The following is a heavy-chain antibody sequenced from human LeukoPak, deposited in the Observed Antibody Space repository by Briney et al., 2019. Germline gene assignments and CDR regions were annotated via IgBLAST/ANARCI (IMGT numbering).Heavy chain of an antibody. CDR1: GGLHYVYH. Sequence: SVTLSLPCTVWGGLHYVYHWLCMPQPPGRAVEGLMWFLGSVDLEYNPTLKSRCSISADTSNNQLSLKLTCETAADTAVYYCAREKDTGSNHAKIRYDSWGQGTMVTVSS. CDR3: AREKDTGSNHAKIRYDS. J-gene: IGHJ3*02. CDR2: FLGSVDL. V-gene: IGHV4-59*13. D-gene: IGHD1-26*01.